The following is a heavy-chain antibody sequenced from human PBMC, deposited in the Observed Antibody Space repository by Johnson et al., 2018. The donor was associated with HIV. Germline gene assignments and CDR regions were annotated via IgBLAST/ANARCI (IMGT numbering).Heavy chain of an antibody. CDR2: ISYDGSDK. V-gene: IGHV3-30*04. J-gene: IGHJ3*02. CDR3: ARDDLRDTGAFDI. CDR1: GFTFSSYA. D-gene: IGHD2-8*02. Sequence: QVQLVESGGGVVQPGRSLRLSCAASGFTFSSYAMHWVRQAPGKGLEWVAVISYDGSDKYYADSVKGRFTISRDSSKNTLYLQMNSLRAEDTAVYYCARDDLRDTGAFDIWGQGTMVTVSS.